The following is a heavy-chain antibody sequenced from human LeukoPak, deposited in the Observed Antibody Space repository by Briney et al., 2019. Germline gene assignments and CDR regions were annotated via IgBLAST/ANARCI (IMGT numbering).Heavy chain of an antibody. CDR2: IDSSGGYM. V-gene: IGHV3-21*06. J-gene: IGHJ4*02. Sequence: GGSLRLSCEASGFTFNTYSMNWARQAPGKGLEWVSSIDSSGGYMFYADSVKGRFIISRDNAKDSLYLQMNSLRVEDAAVYYCLRGDRRDYWGQGTLVTVSS. CDR1: GFTFNTYS. CDR3: LRGDRRDY.